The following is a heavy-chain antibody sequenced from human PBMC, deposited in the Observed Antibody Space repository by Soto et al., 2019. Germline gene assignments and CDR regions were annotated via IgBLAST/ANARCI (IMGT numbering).Heavy chain of an antibody. CDR3: AMTVVVTDYGMDV. J-gene: IGHJ6*02. D-gene: IGHD2-21*02. CDR2: ISYDGSNK. V-gene: IGHV3-30-3*01. CDR1: GFTFSSYA. Sequence: QAGGSLRLSCAASGFTFSSYAMHWVRQAPGKGLEWVAVISYDGSNKYYADSVKGRFTISRDNSKNTLYLQMNSLRAEDTAVYYCAMTVVVTDYGMDVWGQGTTVTVSS.